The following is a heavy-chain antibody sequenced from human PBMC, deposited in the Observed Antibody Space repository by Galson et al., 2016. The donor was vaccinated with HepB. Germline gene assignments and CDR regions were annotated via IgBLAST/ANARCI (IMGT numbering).Heavy chain of an antibody. D-gene: IGHD7-27*01. CDR1: GFSFSDYS. Sequence: SLRLSCAASGFSFSDYSLNCVRQAPGKGLEWVAYISRDSNTIHYADSGKGRFTISRDNAKNSLYLQMNSLRDEDTAVYYCASALGIRDYYGMDVWGQGTTVTVSS. CDR3: ASALGIRDYYGMDV. J-gene: IGHJ6*02. V-gene: IGHV3-48*02. CDR2: ISRDSNTI.